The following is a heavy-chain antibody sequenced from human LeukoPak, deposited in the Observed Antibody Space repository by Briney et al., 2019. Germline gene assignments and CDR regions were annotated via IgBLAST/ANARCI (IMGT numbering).Heavy chain of an antibody. Sequence: PSETLSLTCTVSGGSISSHYWSWIRQPPGKGLEWIGYIYYSGSINYNPSLKSRVTISVDTSKNQFSLKLSSVTAADTAVYYCARLDSGSYSYWGQGTLVTVSS. CDR2: IYYSGSI. CDR1: GGSISSHY. J-gene: IGHJ4*02. D-gene: IGHD1-26*01. CDR3: ARLDSGSYSY. V-gene: IGHV4-59*08.